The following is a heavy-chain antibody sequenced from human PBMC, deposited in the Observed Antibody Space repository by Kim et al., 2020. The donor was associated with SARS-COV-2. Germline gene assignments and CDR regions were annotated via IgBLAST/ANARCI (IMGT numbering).Heavy chain of an antibody. Sequence: GGSLRLSCAASGFTFSSYWMSWVRQAPGRGPEWVANIKQDGSEKYYADSLKGRLTISRDNAKNSLSLEMNSLRVEDTAVYYCARGVNDYAWGTFRGFDFWGQGILVTVSS. V-gene: IGHV3-7*03. D-gene: IGHD3-16*01. J-gene: IGHJ4*02. CDR2: IKQDGSEK. CDR3: ARGVNDYAWGTFRGFDF. CDR1: GFTFSSYW.